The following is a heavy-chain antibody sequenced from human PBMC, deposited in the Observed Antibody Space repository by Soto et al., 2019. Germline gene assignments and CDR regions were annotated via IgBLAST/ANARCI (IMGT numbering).Heavy chain of an antibody. CDR2: ISYDGSNK. Sequence: VGSLRLSCAASGFTFSSYAMHWVRQAPGKGLEWVAVISYDGSNKYYADSVKGRFTISRDNSKNTLYLQMNSLRAEDTAVYYCARDSGGYESDYWGQGTLVTVSS. J-gene: IGHJ4*02. CDR1: GFTFSSYA. CDR3: ARDSGGYESDY. D-gene: IGHD5-12*01. V-gene: IGHV3-30-3*01.